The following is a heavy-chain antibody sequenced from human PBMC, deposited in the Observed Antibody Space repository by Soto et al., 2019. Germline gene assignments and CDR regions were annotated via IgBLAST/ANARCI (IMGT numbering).Heavy chain of an antibody. CDR1: GGGNLRDYR. D-gene: IGHD5-18*01. CDR2: IIPKLGSA. V-gene: IGHV1-69*13. Sequence: SVKVSCKASGGGNLRDYRTTWVRRAPGQGLEWMGGIIPKLGSANYAQKFQGRVTITADESTNSVYMELRSLRSDDTAVYYWARGREGYNFGAVYSGKATPVTASS. J-gene: IGHJ4*02. CDR3: ARGREGYNFGAVY.